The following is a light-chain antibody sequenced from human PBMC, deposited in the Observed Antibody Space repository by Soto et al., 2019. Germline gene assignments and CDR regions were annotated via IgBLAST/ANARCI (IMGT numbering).Light chain of an antibody. CDR3: QQYGSSLLT. V-gene: IGKV3-20*01. CDR2: NTS. CDR1: QIVSGSF. Sequence: EIVLTQSPGTLSLSPGARATLSCRASQIVSGSFLAWYQQKPGQAPRLLIYNTSSRATGIPDRFSGSGSGTDFTLTISRLELEDFAVYYCQQYGSSLLTFGGGTKVDIK. J-gene: IGKJ4*01.